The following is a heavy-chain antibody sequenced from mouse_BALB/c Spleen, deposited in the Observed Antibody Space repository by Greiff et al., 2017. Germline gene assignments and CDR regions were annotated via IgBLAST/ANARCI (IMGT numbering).Heavy chain of an antibody. CDR1: GYTFTSHV. CDR3: ARSEYGNYFDV. D-gene: IGHD2-10*02. CDR2: INSYNDGT. V-gene: IGHV1-14*01. Sequence: EVQGVESGPELVKPGASVKMSCKASGYTFTSHVMHWVKQKPGQGLEWIGYINSYNDGTKYNEKFKGKATLTSDKSSSTAYMELSSLTSEDSAIYYCARSEYGNYFDVWGAGTTVSVSS. J-gene: IGHJ1*01.